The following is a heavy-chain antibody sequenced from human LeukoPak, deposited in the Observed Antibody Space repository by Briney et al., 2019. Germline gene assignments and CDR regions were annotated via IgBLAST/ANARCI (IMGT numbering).Heavy chain of an antibody. D-gene: IGHD3-9*01. V-gene: IGHV1-18*01. CDR3: ARSALGLPYFDWTRPLGTFDI. CDR2: ISAYNGNT. CDR1: GYTFTSYD. Sequence: GASVKVSCETSGYTFTSYDIRCVRQAPGQGLEWMGWISAYNGNTRYAQNLQRRVTMTTETSTNIAYIAQRRLRSDDTAVYSCARSALGLPYFDWTRPLGTFDIWGQGTMVTVSS. J-gene: IGHJ3*02.